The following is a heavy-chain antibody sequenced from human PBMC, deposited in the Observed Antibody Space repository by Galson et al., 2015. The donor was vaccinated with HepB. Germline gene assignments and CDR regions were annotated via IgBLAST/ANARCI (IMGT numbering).Heavy chain of an antibody. D-gene: IGHD5-18*01. J-gene: IGHJ4*02. V-gene: IGHV3-33*08. CDR2: IWYDGSNK. Sequence: SLRLSCAASGFTFSSYGMHWVRQAPGKGLEWVAVIWYDGSNKYYADSVKGRFTISRDNSKNTLYLQMNSLRAEDTAVYYCARDERGYSYGSIDYWGQGTLVTVSS. CDR3: ARDERGYSYGSIDY. CDR1: GFTFSSYG.